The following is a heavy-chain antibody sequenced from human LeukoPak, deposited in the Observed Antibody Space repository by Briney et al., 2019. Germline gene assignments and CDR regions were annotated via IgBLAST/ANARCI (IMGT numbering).Heavy chain of an antibody. CDR3: ATGWPPGSYGLYYYYMDV. J-gene: IGHJ6*03. CDR2: FDPEDGET. Sequence: ASVKVSCKASGYTFTGYYMHWVRQAPGKGLEWMGGFDPEDGETIYAQKFQGRVTMTEDTSTDTAYMELSSLRSEDTAVYYCATGWPPGSYGLYYYYMDVWGKGTTVTVSS. D-gene: IGHD5-18*01. V-gene: IGHV1-24*01. CDR1: GYTFTGYY.